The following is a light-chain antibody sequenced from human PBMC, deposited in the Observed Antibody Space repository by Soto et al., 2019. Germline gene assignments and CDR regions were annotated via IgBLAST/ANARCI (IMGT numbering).Light chain of an antibody. Sequence: QSVLTQPPSASGTPGQRVTISRSGSSSNIGSNYVYWYQQLPGTAPKLLIYRNNQRPSGVPDRFSGSKSGTSASLAISGLRSEDEADYYCAAWDDSLSGWVVGGGTKLTVL. V-gene: IGLV1-47*01. J-gene: IGLJ3*02. CDR1: SSNIGSNY. CDR2: RNN. CDR3: AAWDDSLSGWV.